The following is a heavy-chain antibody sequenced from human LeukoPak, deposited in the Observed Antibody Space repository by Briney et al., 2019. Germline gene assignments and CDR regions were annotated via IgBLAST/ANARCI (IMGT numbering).Heavy chain of an antibody. CDR2: IYYSGST. CDR3: ARSPGITARPSYFDS. J-gene: IGHJ4*02. CDR1: GGSISSADYF. D-gene: IGHD6-6*01. V-gene: IGHV4-30-4*01. Sequence: SETLSLTCTVSGGSISSADYFWSWIRQPPGKGLEWIGYIYYSGSTYYKPSLKSRVTISVDTSKKQFSLKLSSVTAADTAVYYCARSPGITARPSYFDSWGQGTLVTVSS.